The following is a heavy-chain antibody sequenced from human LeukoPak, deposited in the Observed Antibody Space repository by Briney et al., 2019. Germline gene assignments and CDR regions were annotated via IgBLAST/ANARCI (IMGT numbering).Heavy chain of an antibody. D-gene: IGHD3-10*01. J-gene: IGHJ3*02. CDR1: GYTFTSCA. CDR3: ARGRYYGSGSYFQGANDAFDI. CDR2: INTNTGYR. Sequence: ASVKVCCKASGYTFTSCAMNWVRQAPGQGLGWMRWINTNTGYRTYAQGFTGRFVFSLDTSVSTAYLQISSLKAEDTAVYYCARGRYYGSGSYFQGANDAFDIWGQGTMVTVSS. V-gene: IGHV7-4-1*02.